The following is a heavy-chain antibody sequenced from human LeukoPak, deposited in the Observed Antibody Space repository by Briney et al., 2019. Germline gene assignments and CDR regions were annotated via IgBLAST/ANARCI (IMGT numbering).Heavy chain of an antibody. CDR1: GFTFSSYG. CDR3: AKDGCSSTSCSLID. Sequence: AGGSLRLSCAASGFTFSSYGMHWVRQAPGKGLEWVAFIRYDGSNKYYADSVKGRSTISRDNSKNTLYLQMNSLRAEDTAVYYCAKDGCSSTSCSLIDWGQGTLVTVSS. J-gene: IGHJ4*02. V-gene: IGHV3-30*02. CDR2: IRYDGSNK. D-gene: IGHD2-2*01.